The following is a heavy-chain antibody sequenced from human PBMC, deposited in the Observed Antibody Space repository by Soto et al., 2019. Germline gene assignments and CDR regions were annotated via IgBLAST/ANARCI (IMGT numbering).Heavy chain of an antibody. CDR1: GGTFSSYA. CDR2: IIPMFGTA. V-gene: IGHV1-69*12. J-gene: IGHJ6*02. CDR3: ASHYYDSSGYNYYCGMDV. D-gene: IGHD3-22*01. Sequence: QFQLVQSGAEVKKPGSSVQVSCKASGGTFSSYAIIWVRQAPGQGLEWMGGIIPMFGTADYAQKFQGRVTITADESTSTAYMELSSLRSEDTAVYYCASHYYDSSGYNYYCGMDVWGQGNTVTVSS.